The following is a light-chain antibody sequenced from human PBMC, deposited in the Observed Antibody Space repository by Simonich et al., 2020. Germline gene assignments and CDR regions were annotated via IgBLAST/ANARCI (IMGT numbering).Light chain of an antibody. CDR1: SSNIGSNY. V-gene: IGLV1-47*02. J-gene: IGLJ3*02. Sequence: QSVLTQPPSASGTPGQRVTISCSGSSSNIGSNYVYWYQQLPGTAPKLLIYSNNKRPSGVPDRFSGSKSGTSASLAISVLRSEDEADYYCAAWDDSLNGWVFGGGTKLTVL. CDR3: AAWDDSLNGWV. CDR2: SNN.